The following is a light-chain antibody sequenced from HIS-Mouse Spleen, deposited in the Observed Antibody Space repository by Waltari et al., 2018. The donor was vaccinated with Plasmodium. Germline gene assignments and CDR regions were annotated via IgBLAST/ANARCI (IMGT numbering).Light chain of an antibody. V-gene: IGLV2-23*03. CDR3: CSYAGSSTFVV. CDR2: EGS. Sequence: QSALTQPASVSGSPGQSITIPCTGTSSDVGCSNLFSWYQQHPGKAPKLMIYEGSKRPSGVSNRFSGSKSGNTASLTISGLQAEDEADYYCCSYAGSSTFVVFGGGTKLTVL. CDR1: SSDVGCSNL. J-gene: IGLJ2*01.